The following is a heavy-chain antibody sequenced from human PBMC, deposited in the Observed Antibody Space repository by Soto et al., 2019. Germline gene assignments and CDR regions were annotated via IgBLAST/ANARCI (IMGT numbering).Heavy chain of an antibody. D-gene: IGHD2-15*01. V-gene: IGHV1-69*02. J-gene: IGHJ4*02. CDR1: GGTFSSYT. CDR2: IIPILGIA. Sequence: QVQLVQSGAEVKKPGSSVKVSCKASGGTFSSYTISWVRQAPGQGLEWMGRIIPILGIANYAQKFQGRVTITADQSKSTAYMELSSLRSEDTAVYCCASLYGGGGSGYSLALDPPDYWGQGTLVTVSS. CDR3: ASLYGGGGSGYSLALDPPDY.